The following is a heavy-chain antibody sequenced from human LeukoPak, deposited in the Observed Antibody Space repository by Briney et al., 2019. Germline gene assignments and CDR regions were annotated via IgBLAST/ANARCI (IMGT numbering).Heavy chain of an antibody. CDR1: GGSISSSSYY. Sequence: SETLSLTCTVSGGSISSSSYYWGWIRQPPGKGLEWIGSIYYSGSTYYNPSLKSRVTISVDTSKNQFSLKLSSVTAADTAVYYCASLDIVVVPAAMGGAVDIWGQGTMVTVSS. V-gene: IGHV4-39*01. J-gene: IGHJ3*02. CDR2: IYYSGST. D-gene: IGHD2-2*01. CDR3: ASLDIVVVPAAMGGAVDI.